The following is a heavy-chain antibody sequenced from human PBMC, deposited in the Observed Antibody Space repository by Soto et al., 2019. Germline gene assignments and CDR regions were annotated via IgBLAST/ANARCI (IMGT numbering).Heavy chain of an antibody. Sequence: SETLSLTCAVSGYSISSGYYWGWIRQPPGKGLEWIGSIYHSGSTYYNPSLKSRVTISVDTSKNQFSLKLSSVTAADTAVYYCARETIVEGLGDAFDIWGHGTMVTVSS. D-gene: IGHD3-22*01. CDR2: IYHSGST. CDR3: ARETIVEGLGDAFDI. V-gene: IGHV4-38-2*02. CDR1: GYSISSGYY. J-gene: IGHJ3*02.